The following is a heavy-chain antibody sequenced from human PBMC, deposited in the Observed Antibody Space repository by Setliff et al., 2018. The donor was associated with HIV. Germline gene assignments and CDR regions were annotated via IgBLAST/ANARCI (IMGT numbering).Heavy chain of an antibody. CDR3: ARESMSQNAFDI. Sequence: PGGSLRLSCAASGFTFSSYAMSWVRQTPGKGLEWVSSISSSSSYIYYADSVKGRFTISRDNAKNSLYLQMNSLRAEDTAVYYCARESMSQNAFDIWGQGTMVTVS. V-gene: IGHV3-21*01. CDR1: GFTFSSYA. CDR2: ISSSSSYI. J-gene: IGHJ3*02.